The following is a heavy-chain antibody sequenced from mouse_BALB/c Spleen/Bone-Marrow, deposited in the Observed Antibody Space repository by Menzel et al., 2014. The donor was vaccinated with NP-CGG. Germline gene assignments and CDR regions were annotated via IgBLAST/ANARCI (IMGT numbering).Heavy chain of an antibody. D-gene: IGHD1-1*01. V-gene: IGHV14-3*02. CDR2: IDPANCNT. Sequence: VQLQQSGAELVKPGASVKLSCSASGFNIKDTYMHWVKQRPEQGLEWIGRIDPANCNTKYDPKFQGKATITADTSSNTANLQLSSLTSEDTAVYYCAAYYYGTYWFAYWGQGTLVTVSA. CDR3: AAYYYGTYWFAY. J-gene: IGHJ3*01. CDR1: GFNIKDTY.